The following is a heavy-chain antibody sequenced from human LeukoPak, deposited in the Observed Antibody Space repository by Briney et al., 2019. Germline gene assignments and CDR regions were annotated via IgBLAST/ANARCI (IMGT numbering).Heavy chain of an antibody. Sequence: SETLSLTCTVSGGSISSYYWSWIRQPPGKGLEWIGYIYYSGSTNYNPSLKSRVTISVNTSKNQFSLKLSSVTAADTAVYYCARETTGVAAGHDYWGQGTLVTVSS. CDR3: ARETTGVAAGHDY. V-gene: IGHV4-59*01. D-gene: IGHD2-15*01. CDR2: IYYSGST. CDR1: GGSISSYY. J-gene: IGHJ4*02.